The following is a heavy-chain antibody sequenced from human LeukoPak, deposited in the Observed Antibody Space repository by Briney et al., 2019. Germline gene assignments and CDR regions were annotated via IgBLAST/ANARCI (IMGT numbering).Heavy chain of an antibody. CDR1: GYTFTSYG. CDR2: ISAYNGNT. CDR3: ARAPLIVVVVAATGGWFDP. Sequence: ASVKVSCKASGYTFTSYGISRVRQAPGQGLEWMGWISAYNGNTNYAQKLQGRVTMTTDTSTSTAYMELRSLRSDDTAVYYCARAPLIVVVVAATGGWFDPWGQGTLVTVSS. J-gene: IGHJ5*02. V-gene: IGHV1-18*01. D-gene: IGHD2-15*01.